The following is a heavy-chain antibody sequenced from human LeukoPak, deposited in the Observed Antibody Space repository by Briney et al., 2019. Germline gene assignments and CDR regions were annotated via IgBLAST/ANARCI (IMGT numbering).Heavy chain of an antibody. J-gene: IGHJ4*02. CDR2: INWNGGST. D-gene: IGHD2-15*01. Sequence: GGSLRLSCAASGFTFSSYAMSWVRQAPGKGLEWVSGINWNGGSTGYADSVKGRFTISRDNSKNTLYLQMNSLRAEDTSVYYCAKRMYSGRGVHTIDYWGQGTLVTVSS. CDR3: AKRMYSGRGVHTIDY. V-gene: IGHV3-23*01. CDR1: GFTFSSYA.